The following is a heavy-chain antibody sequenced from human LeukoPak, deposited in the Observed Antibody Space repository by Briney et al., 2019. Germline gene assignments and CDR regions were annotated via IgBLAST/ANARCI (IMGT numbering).Heavy chain of an antibody. D-gene: IGHD3-22*01. J-gene: IGHJ3*02. CDR2: IYYTGIT. Sequence: PSETLSLTCTVSGDSITSSYWSWLRQPPGQGLEYLGYIYYTGITKYNPSLKSRVTMSLDTSKNQFSLTLTSVTAADTAVYYCARVPRSIVVVVHDAFDIWGQGTMVTVSS. V-gene: IGHV4-59*08. CDR3: ARVPRSIVVVVHDAFDI. CDR1: GDSITSSY.